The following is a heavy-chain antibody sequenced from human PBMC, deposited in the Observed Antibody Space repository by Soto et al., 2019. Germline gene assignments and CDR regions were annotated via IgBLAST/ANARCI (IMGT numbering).Heavy chain of an antibody. V-gene: IGHV4-39*01. CDR2: LYYSGST. Sequence: LSLTCTVSGGFISSSSHYWGWIRQPPGKGLEWIGSLYYSGSTYYNPSLKGRVSISVDTSKNQVSLNLRSVTAADTAVYYCARPRLDTVATWFDPWGQGTLVTVSS. D-gene: IGHD5-12*01. J-gene: IGHJ5*02. CDR3: ARPRLDTVATWFDP. CDR1: GGFISSSSHY.